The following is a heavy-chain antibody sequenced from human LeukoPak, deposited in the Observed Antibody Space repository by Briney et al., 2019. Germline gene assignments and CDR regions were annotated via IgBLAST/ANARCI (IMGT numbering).Heavy chain of an antibody. CDR3: AKAAISDILTGYYDY. J-gene: IGHJ4*02. CDR2: ISGGSGST. V-gene: IGHV3-23*01. Sequence: GGSLRLSCAASGFTFSDYAMSWVRQAPGKGLEWVSSISGGSGSTYYADSVNGRFIISRDNSKNTLYLQMNSLRAEDTALYYCAKAAISDILTGYYDYWGQGTLVTVSS. D-gene: IGHD3-9*01. CDR1: GFTFSDYA.